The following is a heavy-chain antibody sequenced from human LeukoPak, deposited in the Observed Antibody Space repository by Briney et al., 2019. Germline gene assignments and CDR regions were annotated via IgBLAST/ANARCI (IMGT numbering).Heavy chain of an antibody. D-gene: IGHD3-22*01. Sequence: SVKVSCKASGGTFSSYAISWVRQAPEQGLEWMGGIIPIFGTANYAQKFQGRVTITTDESTSTAYMELSSLRSEDTAVYYCARDSGTPLKYDSSGYYYGNFDYWGQGTLVTVSS. CDR1: GGTFSSYA. J-gene: IGHJ4*02. V-gene: IGHV1-69*05. CDR3: ARDSGTPLKYDSSGYYYGNFDY. CDR2: IIPIFGTA.